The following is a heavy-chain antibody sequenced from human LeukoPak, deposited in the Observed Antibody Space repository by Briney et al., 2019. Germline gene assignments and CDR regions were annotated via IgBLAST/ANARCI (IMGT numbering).Heavy chain of an antibody. CDR1: GFSLSTSGVG. Sequence: SVPTLGKPTEILTCTFSGFSLSTSGVGVGWIRQPPGKALEYLALIYCYDDKRYNPFLKSRLAITKVTSANQVVIIMTNMDPVDTATYYCAHRLGGYNWDDGTFDYWGQGTLVTVSS. CDR3: AHRLGGYNWDDGTFDY. CDR2: IYCYDDK. D-gene: IGHD1-20*01. J-gene: IGHJ4*02. V-gene: IGHV2-5*01.